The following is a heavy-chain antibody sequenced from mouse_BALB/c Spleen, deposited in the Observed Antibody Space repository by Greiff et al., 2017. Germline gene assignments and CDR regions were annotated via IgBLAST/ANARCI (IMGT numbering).Heavy chain of an antibody. CDR3: ARDYDYAWFAY. D-gene: IGHD2-4*01. CDR2: IYYSGTI. CDR1: GISITTGNYR. J-gene: IGHJ3*01. Sequence: EVHLVESGPGLVKPSQTVSLTCTVTGISITTGNYRWSWIRQFPGNKLEWIGYIYYSGTITYNPSLTSRTTITRDTSKNQFFLEMNSLTAEDTATYYCARDYDYAWFAYWGQGTLVTVSA. V-gene: IGHV3-5*02.